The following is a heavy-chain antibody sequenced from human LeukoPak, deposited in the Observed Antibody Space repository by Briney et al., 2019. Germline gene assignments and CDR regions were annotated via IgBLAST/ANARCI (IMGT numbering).Heavy chain of an antibody. CDR2: ISYDGSNK. CDR3: ARDRVRYDSSGYSDYYYGMDV. Sequence: GGSLRLSCAASGFTFSSYAMHWVRQAPGKGLEWVAVISYDGSNKYYADSVKGRFTISRDNSKNTLYLQMNSLRAEDTAVYYCARDRVRYDSSGYSDYYYGMDVWGQGTTVTVSS. V-gene: IGHV3-30-3*01. J-gene: IGHJ6*02. D-gene: IGHD3-22*01. CDR1: GFTFSSYA.